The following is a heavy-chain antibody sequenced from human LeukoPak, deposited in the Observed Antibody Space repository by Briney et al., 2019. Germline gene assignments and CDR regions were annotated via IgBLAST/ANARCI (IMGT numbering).Heavy chain of an antibody. CDR2: FDPEDGEP. J-gene: IGHJ4*02. CDR3: AKSHGDYGLLDY. Sequence: ASVKVSCKVSGYSLTDLSPHWVRQAPGKGLEWMGGFDPEDGEPIYAQKFQGRLSVTEDTSKDTGYMELRTLRSEDTALYYCAKSHGDYGLLDYWGQGTLVTVSS. V-gene: IGHV1-24*01. D-gene: IGHD4-17*01. CDR1: GYSLTDLS.